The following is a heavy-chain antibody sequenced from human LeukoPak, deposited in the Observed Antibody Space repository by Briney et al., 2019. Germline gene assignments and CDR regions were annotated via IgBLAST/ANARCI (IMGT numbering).Heavy chain of an antibody. CDR3: LSYCSSTSCYEINWFDP. D-gene: IGHD2-2*01. CDR1: GFNFSSYA. J-gene: IGHJ5*02. V-gene: IGHV3-23*01. Sequence: PGGSLTLSCAASGFNFSSYAMSWVRQAPGKGLEWVAAISASGRSTYYADSVKGRFTISRDNSKNTLYLQMNSLRAEDTAVYYCLSYCSSTSCYEINWFDPWGQGTLVSVSS. CDR2: ISASGRST.